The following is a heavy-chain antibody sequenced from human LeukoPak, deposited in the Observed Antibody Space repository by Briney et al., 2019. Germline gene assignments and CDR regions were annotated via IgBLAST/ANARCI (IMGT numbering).Heavy chain of an antibody. CDR1: GGTFSSYA. Sequence: SVKVSCKASGGTFSSYAISWVRQAPGQGLEWMGGIIPIFGTADYAQKFQGRVTITTDESTSTAYMELSSLRSEDTAVYYCARGIMTTVTTPYDYWGPGTLVTVSS. V-gene: IGHV1-69*05. CDR3: ARGIMTTVTTPYDY. CDR2: IIPIFGTA. J-gene: IGHJ4*02. D-gene: IGHD4-17*01.